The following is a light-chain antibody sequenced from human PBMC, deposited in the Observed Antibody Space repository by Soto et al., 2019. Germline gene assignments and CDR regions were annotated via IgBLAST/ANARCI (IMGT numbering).Light chain of an antibody. CDR2: DDS. J-gene: IGLJ1*01. CDR3: QVWDTTRDPNYV. CDR1: NIGSTS. V-gene: IGLV3-21*02. Sequence: SYELTQPPSVSVAPGQTARITCGGNNIGSTSVHWYQQKPGQAPVLVVYDDSDRPSEIPERFSGSNSGNTASLTISSVEAGDEADYYCQVWDTTRDPNYVLGNGTKVTLL.